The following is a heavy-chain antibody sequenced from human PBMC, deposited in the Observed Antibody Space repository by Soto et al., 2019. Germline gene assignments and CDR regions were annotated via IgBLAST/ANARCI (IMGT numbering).Heavy chain of an antibody. J-gene: IGHJ6*02. CDR3: ARDDDYGDYYYGMDV. D-gene: IGHD4-17*01. CDR1: GYTFTGYY. Sequence: ASVKVSCKASGYTFTGYYMHWVRQAPGQGLEWMGWINPNSGGTNYAQKFQGRVTMTRDTSISTAYMELSRLRSDDTAVYYCARDDDYGDYYYGMDVWGQGTTVTVSS. V-gene: IGHV1-2*02. CDR2: INPNSGGT.